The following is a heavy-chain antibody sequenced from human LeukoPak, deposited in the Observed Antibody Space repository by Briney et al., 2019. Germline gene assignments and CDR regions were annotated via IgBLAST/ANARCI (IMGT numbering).Heavy chain of an antibody. CDR1: GGSISSGGYY. CDR2: IYHSGST. CDR3: ARGAYYYDSSVD. D-gene: IGHD3-22*01. J-gene: IGHJ3*01. Sequence: SETLSLTCTVSGGSISSGGYYWSWIRQPPGKGLEWIGYIYHSGSTNYNPSLKSRVTISVDTSKNQFSLKLSSVTAADTAVYYCARGAYYYDSSVDWGQGTMVTVSS. V-gene: IGHV4-61*08.